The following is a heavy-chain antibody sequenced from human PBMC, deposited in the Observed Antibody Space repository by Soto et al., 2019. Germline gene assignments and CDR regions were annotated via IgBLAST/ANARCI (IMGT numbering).Heavy chain of an antibody. CDR1: GFTFSSYG. J-gene: IGHJ6*02. CDR2: ISYDGSNK. V-gene: IGHV3-30*03. D-gene: IGHD3-22*01. CDR3: ARGIFFSFTMIVVDPRYYYGMDV. Sequence: GGSLRLSCAASGFTFSSYGMHWVRQAPGKGLEWVAVISYDGSNKYYADSVKGRFTISRDNSKNTLYLQMNSLRAEDTAVYYCARGIFFSFTMIVVDPRYYYGMDVWGQGTTVTVSS.